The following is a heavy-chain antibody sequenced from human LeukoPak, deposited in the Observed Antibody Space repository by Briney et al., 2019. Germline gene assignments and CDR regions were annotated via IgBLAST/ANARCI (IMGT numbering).Heavy chain of an antibody. CDR3: AKLVGTGTTPTDY. D-gene: IGHD1-1*01. CDR1: GTTFSNYA. J-gene: IGHJ4*02. V-gene: IGHV3-23*01. CDR2: VSVRGTNT. Sequence: PGRSLRPSCAASGTTFSNYAMTWVRQSPGKGLEWESFVSVRGTNTNYARSVKGRFTILRDNSSSTLSLRINSLRPQSAAIYYCAKLVGTGTTPTDYWGQGPVVTVSS.